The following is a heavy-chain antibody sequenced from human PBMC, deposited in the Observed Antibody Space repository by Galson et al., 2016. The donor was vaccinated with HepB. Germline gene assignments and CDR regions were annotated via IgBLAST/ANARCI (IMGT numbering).Heavy chain of an antibody. CDR3: ARSATSSDFDY. CDR2: NTGTT. D-gene: IGHD5-24*01. Sequence: NTGTTTYNPSLRSRITLSIHTSRNQFSPNLSSATAADTAVYYCARSATSSDFDYWGQGTLVTVSS. V-gene: IGHV4-59*01. J-gene: IGHJ4*02.